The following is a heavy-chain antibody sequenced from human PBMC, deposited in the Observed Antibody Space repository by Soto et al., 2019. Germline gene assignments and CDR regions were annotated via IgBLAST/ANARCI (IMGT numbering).Heavy chain of an antibody. CDR3: AREEEYCSSTSCYSVGLWYFDL. Sequence: QVQLVESGGGVVQPGRSLRLSCAASGFTFSSYGMHWVRQAPGKGLEWVAVIWYDGSNKYYADSVKGRFTISRDNSKNTLYLQMNSRRAEDTAVYYCAREEEYCSSTSCYSVGLWYFDLWGRGTLVTVSS. CDR1: GFTFSSYG. V-gene: IGHV3-33*01. J-gene: IGHJ2*01. D-gene: IGHD2-2*01. CDR2: IWYDGSNK.